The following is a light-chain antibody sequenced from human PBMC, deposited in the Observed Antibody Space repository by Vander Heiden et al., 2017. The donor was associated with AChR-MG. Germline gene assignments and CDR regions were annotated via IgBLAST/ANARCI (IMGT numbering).Light chain of an antibody. CDR1: QSIGSY. V-gene: IGKV3-15*01. CDR3: QQYNNWPLT. CDR2: AAS. J-gene: IGKJ4*01. Sequence: EIVMTQSPATLSVSPGERATLSCRASQSIGSYLAWNQRKPGQAPRLLIYAASTRATGIPAKFSGSGSGTEFTLTISSLQSEDFVVYYCQQYNNWPLTFGGGTKVDIK.